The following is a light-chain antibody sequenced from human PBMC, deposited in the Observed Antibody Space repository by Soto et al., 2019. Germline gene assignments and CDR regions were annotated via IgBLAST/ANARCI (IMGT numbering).Light chain of an antibody. CDR3: QQYNNWPLG. J-gene: IGKJ4*01. V-gene: IGKV3-15*01. Sequence: EIVMTQSPATLSVSPGERATLSCRASQSVNNNLAWYQQNPGQAPRLLIHDAFTRATGIPARFSGSGSGTEFTLTISSLQSEDFAVYYCQQYNNWPLGFGGGTKVEIK. CDR2: DAF. CDR1: QSVNNN.